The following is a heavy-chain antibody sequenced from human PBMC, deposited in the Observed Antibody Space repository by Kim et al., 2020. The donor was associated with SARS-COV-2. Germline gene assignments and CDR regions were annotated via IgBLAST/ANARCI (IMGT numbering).Heavy chain of an antibody. CDR3: ARATTDFWSGYSYYYYYYGMDV. J-gene: IGHJ6*02. CDR2: IYYSGST. D-gene: IGHD3-3*01. CDR1: GGSISSYY. V-gene: IGHV4-59*13. Sequence: SETLSLTCTVSGGSISSYYWSWIRQPPGKGLEWIGYIYYSGSTNYNPSLKSRVTISVDTSKNQFSLKLSSVTAADTAVYYCARATTDFWSGYSYYYYYYGMDVWGQGTTVTVSS.